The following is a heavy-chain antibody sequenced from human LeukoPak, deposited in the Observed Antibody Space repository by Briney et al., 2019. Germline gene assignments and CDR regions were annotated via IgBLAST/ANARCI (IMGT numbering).Heavy chain of an antibody. CDR2: ISSSSSYI. D-gene: IGHD5-12*01. Sequence: GRSLRLSCAASGFTFSSYSMNWVRQAPGKGLEWVSSISSSSSYIYYADSVKGRFTISRDNAKNSLYLQMNSLRAEDTAVYYCARDEAGGYSGYDFDYWGQGTLVTVSS. CDR3: ARDEAGGYSGYDFDY. V-gene: IGHV3-21*01. J-gene: IGHJ4*02. CDR1: GFTFSSYS.